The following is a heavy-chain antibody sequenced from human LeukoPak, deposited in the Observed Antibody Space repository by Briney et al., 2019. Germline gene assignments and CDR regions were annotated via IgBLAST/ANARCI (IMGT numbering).Heavy chain of an antibody. CDR1: GGTFSSYA. CDR3: ASGGNQGVVIATPYDY. Sequence: SVKVSCKASGGTFSSYANSWVRQAPGQGLEWMGGIIPIFGTANYAQKFQGRVTITADESTSTAYMELSSLRSEDTAVYYCASGGNQGVVIATPYDYWGQGTLVTVSS. J-gene: IGHJ4*02. V-gene: IGHV1-69*13. D-gene: IGHD2-21*01. CDR2: IIPIFGTA.